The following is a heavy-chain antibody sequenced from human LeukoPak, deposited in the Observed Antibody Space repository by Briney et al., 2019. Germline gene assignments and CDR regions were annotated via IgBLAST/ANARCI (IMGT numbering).Heavy chain of an antibody. CDR3: ARDAYIAARPFDY. D-gene: IGHD6-6*01. J-gene: IGHJ4*02. Sequence: SETLSLTCAVYGGSFSGYYWSWIRQPPGKGLEWIGEINHGGSTNYNPSLKSRVTISVDTSKNQFSLRLSSVTAADTAVYYCARDAYIAARPFDYWGQGTLVTVSS. CDR2: INHGGST. V-gene: IGHV4-34*01. CDR1: GGSFSGYY.